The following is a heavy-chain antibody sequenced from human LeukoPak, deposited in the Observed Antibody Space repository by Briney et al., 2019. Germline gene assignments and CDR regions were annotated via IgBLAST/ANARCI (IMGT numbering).Heavy chain of an antibody. CDR3: ASLTTADAFDI. J-gene: IGHJ3*02. D-gene: IGHD3-22*01. Sequence: MSSETLSLTCTVSGGSISSYYWSWIRQPPGKGLEWIGYIYDSGSTNHNPSLKSRVTISVDTSKNQFSLKLSSVTAADTAVFYCASLTTADAFDIWGQGTMVTVSS. V-gene: IGHV4-59*01. CDR1: GGSISSYY. CDR2: IYDSGST.